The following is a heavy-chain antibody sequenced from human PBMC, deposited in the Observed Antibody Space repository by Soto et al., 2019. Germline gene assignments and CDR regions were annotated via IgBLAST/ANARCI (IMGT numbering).Heavy chain of an antibody. D-gene: IGHD5-12*01. J-gene: IGHJ5*02. CDR1: GGTFSSYA. CDR2: IIPIFGTA. CDR3: ARGTALKDGYILPWFDP. Sequence: SVKVSCKASGGTFSSYAISWVRQAPGQGLEWMGGIIPIFGTANYAQKFQGRVTITADKSTSTAYMELSSLRSEDTAVYYCARGTALKDGYILPWFDPWGQGTLVTV. V-gene: IGHV1-69*06.